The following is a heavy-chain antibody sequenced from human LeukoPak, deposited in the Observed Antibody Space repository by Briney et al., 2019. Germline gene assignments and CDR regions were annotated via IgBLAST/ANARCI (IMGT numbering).Heavy chain of an antibody. CDR2: IYYSGST. CDR3: ARSPYSSSLSFDY. V-gene: IGHV4-61*01. Sequence: SETLSLTCTVSGGSVSSGSYYWSWIRQPPGKGLEWIGYIYYSGSTNYNPSLKSRVTISVDTSKNQFSLKLSSVTAADTAVYYCARSPYSSSLSFDYWGQGTLVTVSS. J-gene: IGHJ4*02. CDR1: GGSVSSGSYY. D-gene: IGHD6-13*01.